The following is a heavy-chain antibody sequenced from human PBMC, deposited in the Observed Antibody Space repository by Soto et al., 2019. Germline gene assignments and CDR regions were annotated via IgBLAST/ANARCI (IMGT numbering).Heavy chain of an antibody. Sequence: SETLSLTCTVSGGSISSGGYYWSWIRQHPGKGLEWIGYIYYSGSTYYNPSLKSRVTISVDTSKNQFSLKLSSVTAADTAIYYCAADRGYSYGYFDFWGQGTLVTVSS. CDR2: IYYSGST. CDR3: AADRGYSYGYFDF. J-gene: IGHJ4*02. D-gene: IGHD5-18*01. CDR1: GGSISSGGYY. V-gene: IGHV4-31*03.